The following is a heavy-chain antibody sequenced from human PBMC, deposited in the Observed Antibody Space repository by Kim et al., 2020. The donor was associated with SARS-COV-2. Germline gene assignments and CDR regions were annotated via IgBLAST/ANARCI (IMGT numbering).Heavy chain of an antibody. CDR2: INAGNGNT. CDR1: GYTFTSYA. CDR3: AREWHAVVRGVTYYYYYGMDV. J-gene: IGHJ6*02. D-gene: IGHD3-10*01. V-gene: IGHV1-3*01. Sequence: ASVKVSCKASGYTFTSYAMHWVRQAPGQRLEWMGWINAGNGNTKYSQKFQGRVTITRDTSASTAYMELSSLRSEDTAVYYCAREWHAVVRGVTYYYYYGMDVWGQGTTVTVSS.